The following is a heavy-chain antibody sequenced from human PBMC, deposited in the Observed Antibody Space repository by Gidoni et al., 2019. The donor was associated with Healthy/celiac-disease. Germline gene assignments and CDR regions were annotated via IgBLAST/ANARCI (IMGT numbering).Heavy chain of an antibody. Sequence: EVQLVESGGGLVQPGGSLRLSCAASGFTFSRYAMTWVRQATGTGLEGGSAIRGSGGSTYYADTVKGRFTISRDNSKNTLYLKMNSLRAEDTAVYYWAKHYYYGSGSRSTRYYYYYMDVWGKGTTVTVSS. J-gene: IGHJ6*03. D-gene: IGHD3-10*01. CDR2: IRGSGGST. V-gene: IGHV3-23*04. CDR1: GFTFSRYA. CDR3: AKHYYYGSGSRSTRYYYYYMDV.